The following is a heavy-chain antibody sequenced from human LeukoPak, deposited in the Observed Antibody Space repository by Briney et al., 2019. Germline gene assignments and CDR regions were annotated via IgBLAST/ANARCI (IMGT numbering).Heavy chain of an antibody. D-gene: IGHD3-16*02. V-gene: IGHV3-30*18. CDR3: AKDADDYVWGSYLH. CDR1: GFTFSSYG. CDR2: ISYDGSNK. J-gene: IGHJ4*02. Sequence: PGGSLRLSCAASGFTFSSYGMHWVRQAPGKGLEWVAVISYDGSNKYYADSVKGRFTISRDNSKNTPYLQMNSLRAEDTAVYYCAKDADDYVWGSYLHWGQGTLVTVSS.